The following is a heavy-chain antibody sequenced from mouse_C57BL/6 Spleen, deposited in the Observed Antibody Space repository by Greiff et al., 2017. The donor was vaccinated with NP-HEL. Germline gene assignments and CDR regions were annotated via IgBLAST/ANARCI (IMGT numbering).Heavy chain of an antibody. CDR3: ARSQSALMGD. V-gene: IGHV1-69*01. CDR2: IDPSDSYT. Sequence: QVQLKQPGAELVMPGASVKLSCKASGYTFTSYWMHWVKQRPGQGLEWIGEIDPSDSYTNYNQKFKGKSTLTVDKSSSTAYMQLSSLTSEDSAVYYCARSQSALMGDWGQGTSVTVSS. D-gene: IGHD6-1*01. J-gene: IGHJ4*01. CDR1: GYTFTSYW.